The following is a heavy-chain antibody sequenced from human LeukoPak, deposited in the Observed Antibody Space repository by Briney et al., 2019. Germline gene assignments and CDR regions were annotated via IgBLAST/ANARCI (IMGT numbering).Heavy chain of an antibody. Sequence: PGGSLRLSCKGSGYTISSYWFGWVRQMPGKGLEWMGIIYPGDSDTRYSPSLQGQVTISVDTSIGTAYLQWSSLKASDTAIYYCARQNDFRLDYWGQGTLVTVSS. CDR2: IYPGDSDT. CDR3: ARQNDFRLDY. J-gene: IGHJ4*02. V-gene: IGHV5-51*01. CDR1: GYTISSYW. D-gene: IGHD3-3*01.